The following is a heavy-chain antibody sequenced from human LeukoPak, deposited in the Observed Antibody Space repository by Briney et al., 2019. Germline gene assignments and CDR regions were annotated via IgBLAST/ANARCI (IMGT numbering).Heavy chain of an antibody. D-gene: IGHD4-23*01. CDR2: NYPVESDT. CDR1: GYSFTSQW. Sequence: GESLKISFKASGYSFTSQWIAWCAQMPGKGLGWMGINYPVESDTRYSTSLQGQVTISADKSVSTDYLKWSSLKASDTAMYYCARQSTVAREYYHMDVWGKGTTVTVS. J-gene: IGHJ6*03. CDR3: ARQSTVAREYYHMDV. V-gene: IGHV5-51*01.